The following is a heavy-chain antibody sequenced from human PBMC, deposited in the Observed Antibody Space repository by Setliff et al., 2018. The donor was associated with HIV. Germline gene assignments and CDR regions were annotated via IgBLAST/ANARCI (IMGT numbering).Heavy chain of an antibody. J-gene: IGHJ4*02. Sequence: SETLSLTCTVSGGSISSYYWTWIRQSAGKGLEWVGRIYTGGRTNYNPSLKGRVTMSVDTSKNQFSLNLSSVTATDMALYYCARGRFHRLHRPYSGSGSLGIQYFDYWGQGTLVTVSS. CDR3: ARGRFHRLHRPYSGSGSLGIQYFDY. CDR1: GGSISSYY. V-gene: IGHV4-4*07. CDR2: IYTGGRT. D-gene: IGHD3-10*01.